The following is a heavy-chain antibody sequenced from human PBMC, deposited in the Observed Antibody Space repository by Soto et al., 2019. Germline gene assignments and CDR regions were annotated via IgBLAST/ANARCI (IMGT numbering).Heavy chain of an antibody. CDR2: IYYSGST. D-gene: IGHD2-2*01. Sequence: PSETLSLTCTVSGGSISSYYWSWIRQPPGKGLEWIGSIYYSGSTNYNPSLKSRVTISVDTSKNQFSLKLSSVTAADTAVYYCAVGGAYDPAGNWFDPWGQGTLVTVSS. CDR1: GGSISSYY. V-gene: IGHV4-59*01. J-gene: IGHJ5*02. CDR3: AVGGAYDPAGNWFDP.